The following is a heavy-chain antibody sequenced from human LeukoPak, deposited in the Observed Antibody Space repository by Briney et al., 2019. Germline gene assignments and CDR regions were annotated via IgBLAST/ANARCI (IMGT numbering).Heavy chain of an antibody. CDR1: GGSISSYD. J-gene: IGHJ4*02. CDR2: IYYSGST. CDR3: ARVTVRGVMIDY. Sequence: SETLSLTCTVSGGSISSYDWSWIRRPPGKGLEWIGYIYYSGSTNYNPSLKSRVTISVDTSKNQFSLKLSSVTAADTAVYYCARVTVRGVMIDYWGQGTLVTVSS. D-gene: IGHD3-10*01. V-gene: IGHV4-59*01.